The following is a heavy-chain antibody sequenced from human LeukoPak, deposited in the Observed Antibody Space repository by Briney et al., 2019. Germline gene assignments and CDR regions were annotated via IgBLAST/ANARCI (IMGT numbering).Heavy chain of an antibody. CDR1: GDSASSTSAV. V-gene: IGHV6-1*01. Sequence: SQTLSLTCAISGDSASSTSAVWNWIRQSPSRGLEWLGRTYYRSKRYSDYALSVKSRVTISPDTSKNQFSLQLNSVTPEDTAIYYCARAGDRAGFDYWGQGTLVTVSS. D-gene: IGHD1-14*01. J-gene: IGHJ4*02. CDR2: TYYRSKRYS. CDR3: ARAGDRAGFDY.